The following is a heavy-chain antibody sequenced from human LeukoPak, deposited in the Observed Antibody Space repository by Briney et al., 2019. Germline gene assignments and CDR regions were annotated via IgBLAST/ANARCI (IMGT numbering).Heavy chain of an antibody. J-gene: IGHJ3*02. CDR1: GGSISSYY. CDR2: MYYSGSS. Sequence: SETLSLTCTVSGGSISSYYWNWIRQPPGKGLEWIGYMYYSGSSNYNPSLKSRVTISVDTPKNQFSLELSSVTAADTAVYYCARDYYDSSGYYYYAFDIWGQGTMVTVSS. D-gene: IGHD3-22*01. CDR3: ARDYYDSSGYYYYAFDI. V-gene: IGHV4-59*12.